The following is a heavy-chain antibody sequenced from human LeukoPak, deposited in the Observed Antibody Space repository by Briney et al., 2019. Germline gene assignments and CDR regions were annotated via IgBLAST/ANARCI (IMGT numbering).Heavy chain of an antibody. Sequence: PSETLSLTRAVSGGSISSGSYYWGWIRQPPGKGLEWIGSIYYTGSTYYNPSLKSRVTISVDTSKNQFSLNLSSVTAADTAVYYCARLDWSNWCFDLWGRGTLVIVSS. CDR1: GGSISSGSYY. CDR3: ARLDWSNWCFDL. J-gene: IGHJ2*01. CDR2: IYYTGST. D-gene: IGHD3/OR15-3a*01. V-gene: IGHV4-39*01.